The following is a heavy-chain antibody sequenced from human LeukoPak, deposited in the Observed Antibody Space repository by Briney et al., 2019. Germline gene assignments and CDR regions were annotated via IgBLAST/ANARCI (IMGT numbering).Heavy chain of an antibody. CDR2: ISSSGSYI. V-gene: IGHV3-21*01. CDR3: ARGLTARNWFDP. CDR1: GFTFSNYS. J-gene: IGHJ5*02. Sequence: GGSLRLSCAASGFTFSNYSMNWVRQAPGKRLEWVSSISSSGSYIYYADSVKGRFTISRDNAKKSLYLEMNSLRAEDTAVYYCARGLTARNWFDPWGQGTLVTVSS. D-gene: IGHD1-20*01.